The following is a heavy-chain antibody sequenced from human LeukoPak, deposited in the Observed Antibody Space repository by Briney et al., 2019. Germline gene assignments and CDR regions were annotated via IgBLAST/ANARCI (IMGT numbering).Heavy chain of an antibody. D-gene: IGHD3-3*01. CDR2: ISSDSNYM. J-gene: IGHJ6*03. CDR3: ARIWSPSGYFGQVKVGHYMDV. CDR1: GFTLSSSS. V-gene: IGHV3-21*06. Sequence: GGSLRLSCVASGFTLSSSSLSWVRQAPGKGLQWVAAISSDSNYMYYTDSVRGRFTISRDNAKNSLYLQMNSLRVEDTAVYYCARIWSPSGYFGQVKVGHYMDVWGKGTSVTVSS.